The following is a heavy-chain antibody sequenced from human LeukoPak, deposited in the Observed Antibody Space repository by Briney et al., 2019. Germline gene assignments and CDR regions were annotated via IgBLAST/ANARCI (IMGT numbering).Heavy chain of an antibody. CDR2: MNPKSGNT. Sequence: GASVKVSCKASGYTFTSYDINWVRQATGQGLEWMGWMNPKSGNTGYAQKFQGRVTMTRNTSISTAYMELSSLRSEDTAVYYCARGRGVDIVATIIGYWGQGTLVTVSS. V-gene: IGHV1-8*01. J-gene: IGHJ4*02. CDR1: GYTFTSYD. D-gene: IGHD5-12*01. CDR3: ARGRGVDIVATIIGY.